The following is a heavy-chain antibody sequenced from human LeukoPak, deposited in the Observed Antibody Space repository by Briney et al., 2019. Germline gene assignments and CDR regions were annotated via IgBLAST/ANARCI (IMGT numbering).Heavy chain of an antibody. CDR2: INHSGST. D-gene: IGHD1-14*01. CDR3: ARGLIPGTNDAFDI. J-gene: IGHJ3*02. V-gene: IGHV4-34*01. Sequence: PSETLSLTCAVYGGSFSGYYWSWIRRPPGKGLEWIGEINHSGSTNYNPSLKSRVTISVDRSKNQFSLKLSSVTAADTAVYYCARGLIPGTNDAFDIWGQGTMVTVSS. CDR1: GGSFSGYY.